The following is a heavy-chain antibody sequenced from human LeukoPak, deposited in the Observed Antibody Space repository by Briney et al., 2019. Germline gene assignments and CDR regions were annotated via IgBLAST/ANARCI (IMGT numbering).Heavy chain of an antibody. CDR3: ARGGGLDV. V-gene: IGHV3-7*03. CDR1: GFTFSGFW. CDR2: INHNGNVN. D-gene: IGHD3-16*01. J-gene: IGHJ6*02. Sequence: GGSLRLSCAVSGFTFSGFWMSWSRQAPGKGLEWVASINHNGNVNYYVDSVKGRFTISRDNAKNSPYLQMSNLRAEDTAVYFCARGGGLDVWGQGATVTVS.